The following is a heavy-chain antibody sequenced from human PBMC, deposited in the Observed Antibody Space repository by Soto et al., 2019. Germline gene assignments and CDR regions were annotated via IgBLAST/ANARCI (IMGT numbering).Heavy chain of an antibody. CDR1: GFTIRAYA. CDR2: ITGRGNNT. Sequence: DVQLLESGGDLVQPGGSLRLSCEVSGFTIRAYAMSWARRAPGKGLEWVAAITGRGNNTHNEESVKGRFTISRDDSKNTLHLHMNTLRVDDTAIYYCSLGKSYYWDYWGQGIQVTVSS. CDR3: SLGKSYYWDY. J-gene: IGHJ4*02. V-gene: IGHV3-23*01.